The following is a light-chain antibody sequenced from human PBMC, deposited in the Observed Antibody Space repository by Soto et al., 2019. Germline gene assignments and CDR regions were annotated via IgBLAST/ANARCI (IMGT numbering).Light chain of an antibody. J-gene: IGLJ2*01. CDR3: SSYPSSETHVL. Sequence: QSALTQPASVSGSPGQSITISCTGTSSDVGYYNSVSWYQRHPGRVPKLIIYDVSRRPSGVSSRFSGFKSGNTASLTISGLPAEDEADYYCSSYPSSETHVLFGGGTKLTVL. CDR2: DVS. V-gene: IGLV2-14*03. CDR1: SSDVGYYNS.